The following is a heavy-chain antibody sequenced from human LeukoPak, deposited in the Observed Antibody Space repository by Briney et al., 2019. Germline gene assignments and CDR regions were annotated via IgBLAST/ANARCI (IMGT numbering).Heavy chain of an antibody. CDR3: ARRRTVAVPGFSW. CDR2: IKQDGSEK. D-gene: IGHD6-19*01. CDR1: GFNFSRYW. Sequence: AGGSLRLSCTASGFNFSRYWMSWVRQAPGKGLEWVANIKQDGSEKNYVDSAKGRFTISRDNAQNSLYLQMDSLRAEDTAVYYCARRRTVAVPGFSWWGQGTLVTVSS. J-gene: IGHJ4*02. V-gene: IGHV3-7*01.